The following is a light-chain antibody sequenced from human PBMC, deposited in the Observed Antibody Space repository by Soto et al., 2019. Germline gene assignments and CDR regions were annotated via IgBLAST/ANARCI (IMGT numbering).Light chain of an antibody. CDR3: AVWDDSLDGPGVA. V-gene: IGLV1-44*01. CDR2: YNN. J-gene: IGLJ2*01. CDR1: SSDVGRNT. Sequence: QSALTQPPSASGTPGQRVTISCSGSSSDVGRNTVNWYQHLPGTAPKLLIYYNNQRPSGVPDRFSGSKSGTSASLAISGLQSGDEADYYCAVWDDSLDGPGVAFGGGTKLTVL.